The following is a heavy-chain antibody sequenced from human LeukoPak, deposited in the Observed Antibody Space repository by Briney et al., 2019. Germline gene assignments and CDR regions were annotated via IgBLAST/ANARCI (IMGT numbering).Heavy chain of an antibody. V-gene: IGHV3-21*01. CDR1: GFTFSIYA. J-gene: IGHJ5*02. Sequence: PGGSLRLSCAASGFTFSIYAITWVRQAPGKGLEWVSSISSSSSYIYYADSVKGRFTISRDNAKNSLYLQMNSLRAEDTAVYYCARDLETGFTDWFDPWGQGTLVTVSS. D-gene: IGHD3-9*01. CDR3: ARDLETGFTDWFDP. CDR2: ISSSSSYI.